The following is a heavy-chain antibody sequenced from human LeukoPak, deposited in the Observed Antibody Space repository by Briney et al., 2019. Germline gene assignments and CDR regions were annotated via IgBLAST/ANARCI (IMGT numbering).Heavy chain of an antibody. V-gene: IGHV3-15*01. D-gene: IGHD3-10*01. CDR1: GFTFSNAW. CDR2: IKSKTDGGTT. J-gene: IGHJ4*02. CDR3: TTSGSWFGDPPQDY. Sequence: GGSLRLSCAASGFTFSNAWMSWVRQAPGKGLEWVGRIKSKTDGGTTDYAAPVKGRFTISRDDSKNTLYLQMNSLKTKDTAVYYCTTSGSWFGDPPQDYWGQGTLVTVSS.